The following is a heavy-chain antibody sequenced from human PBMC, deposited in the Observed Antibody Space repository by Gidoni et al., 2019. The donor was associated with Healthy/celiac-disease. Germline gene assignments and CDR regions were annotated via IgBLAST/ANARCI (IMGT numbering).Heavy chain of an antibody. CDR2: ISSSSSYI. V-gene: IGHV3-21*01. CDR3: ARTGRGDAFDI. CDR1: GFTFSSYS. J-gene: IGHJ3*02. D-gene: IGHD3-10*01. Sequence: EVQLVESGGGLVKPGGSLGLSWAASGFTFSSYSMNWVRQAPGKGLEWVSSISSSSSYIYYADSVKGRFTISRDNAKNSLYLQMNSLRAEDTAVYYCARTGRGDAFDIWGQGTMVTVSS.